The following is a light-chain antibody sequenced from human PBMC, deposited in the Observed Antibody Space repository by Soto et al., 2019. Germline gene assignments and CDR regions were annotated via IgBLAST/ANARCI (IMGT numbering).Light chain of an antibody. J-gene: IGKJ2*01. V-gene: IGKV3-15*01. CDR2: GAS. Sequence: IVMTQSPATLSVSPGERATLSCRASQSGSSNLAWYQHKPGQAPRPLLFGASTRATGIPARFSGSGSGTEFTLTISSLQSEDFAVYYCQQYNNWPPYTFGQGTKLEIK. CDR3: QQYNNWPPYT. CDR1: QSGSSN.